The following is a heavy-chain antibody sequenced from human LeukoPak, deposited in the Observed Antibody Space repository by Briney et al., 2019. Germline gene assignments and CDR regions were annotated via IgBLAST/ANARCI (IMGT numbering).Heavy chain of an antibody. Sequence: GASVKVSCKASGDTFTNYGISWVRQAPGQGLEWMGWISAYNGNTNYAQKLQGRVTMTTDTSTSTAYMELRSLRSDDTAVYYCARGYYDFWSGYFPVDYWGQGTLVTVSS. V-gene: IGHV1-18*01. CDR3: ARGYYDFWSGYFPVDY. CDR1: GDTFTNYG. J-gene: IGHJ4*02. D-gene: IGHD3-3*01. CDR2: ISAYNGNT.